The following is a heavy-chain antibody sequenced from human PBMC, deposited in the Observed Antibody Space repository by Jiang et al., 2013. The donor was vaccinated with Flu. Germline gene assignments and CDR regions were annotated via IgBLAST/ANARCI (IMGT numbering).Heavy chain of an antibody. D-gene: IGHD3-16*01. Sequence: WVSYISSSGSTIYYADSVKGRFTISRDNAKKSLYLQMNSLRAEDTAVYFCAREDHIWGSPIDYWGQGTLVTVSS. CDR2: ISSSGSTI. J-gene: IGHJ4*02. V-gene: IGHV3-11*01. CDR3: AREDHIWGSPIDY.